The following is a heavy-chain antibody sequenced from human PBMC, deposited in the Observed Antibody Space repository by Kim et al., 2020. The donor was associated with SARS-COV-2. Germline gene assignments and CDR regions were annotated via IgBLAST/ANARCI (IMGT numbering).Heavy chain of an antibody. CDR1: GGSLIGYY. J-gene: IGHJ4*02. D-gene: IGHD3-22*01. Sequence: SETLSLTCSVSGGSLIGYYWAWIRQTPGKGLEWIGEVTHGGSTNSSPSLKDRVSISADMSKRQFSLKLASVTAADTAVYFCARALDSTGFYHWGQGTLFT. V-gene: IGHV4-34*01. CDR2: VTHGGST. CDR3: ARALDSTGFYH.